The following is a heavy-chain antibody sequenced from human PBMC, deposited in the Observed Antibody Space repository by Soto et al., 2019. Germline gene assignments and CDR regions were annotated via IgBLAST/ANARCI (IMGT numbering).Heavy chain of an antibody. CDR3: ALGGVVILRYFDY. V-gene: IGHV1-46*01. D-gene: IGHD3-3*01. J-gene: IGHJ4*02. CDR1: GYTFTSYY. CDR2: INPSGGST. Sequence: ASVRVSCKASGYTFTSYYIHWVRQAPGQGLEWMGIINPSGGSTSYAQKFQGRVTMTRDTSTSTVYMELSSLRSEDTAVYYCALGGVVILRYFDYWGQGTLVTVSS.